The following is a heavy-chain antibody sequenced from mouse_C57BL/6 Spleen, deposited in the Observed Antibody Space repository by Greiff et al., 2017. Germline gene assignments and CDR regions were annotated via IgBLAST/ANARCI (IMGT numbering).Heavy chain of an antibody. CDR3: ARDLHYAMDY. D-gene: IGHD2-1*01. CDR1: GYSITSGYY. V-gene: IGHV3-6*01. Sequence: EVKLQESGPGLVKPSQSLSLTCSVTGYSITSGYYWNWIRQFPGNKLEWMGYISYDGSNNYNPSLKNRIAITRDTSKNTFFLKLNSVTTEDTATYYCARDLHYAMDYWGQGTSVTVSS. J-gene: IGHJ4*01. CDR2: ISYDGSN.